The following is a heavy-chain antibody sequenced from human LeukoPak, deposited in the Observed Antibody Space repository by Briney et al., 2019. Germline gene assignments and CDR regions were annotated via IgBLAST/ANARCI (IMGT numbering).Heavy chain of an antibody. CDR3: ARLNGSGSYYTIFDY. J-gene: IGHJ4*02. V-gene: IGHV1-3*01. CDR2: INAGNGNT. D-gene: IGHD3-10*01. CDR1: GYTFTSYA. Sequence: EASVKVSCKASGYTFTSYAMHWVRQAPGQRLEWMGWINAGNGNTKYSQKFQGRVTITRDTSACTAYMELSSLRSEDTAVYYCARLNGSGSYYTIFDYWGQGTLVTVSS.